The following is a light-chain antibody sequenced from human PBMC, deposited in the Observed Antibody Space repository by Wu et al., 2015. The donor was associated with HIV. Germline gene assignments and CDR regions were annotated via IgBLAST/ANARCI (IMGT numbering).Light chain of an antibody. J-gene: IGKJ5*01. Sequence: EIVLTQSPATLALSPGERVTLSCRASQNVDNYLAWHQQKPGQAPRLLIYDASNRAKGIPARFTGSGSGTDFTLTITRLEPEDFAIYYCQQRRDWPLTFGQGTRLEIK. V-gene: IGKV3-11*01. CDR3: QQRRDWPLT. CDR2: DAS. CDR1: QNVDNY.